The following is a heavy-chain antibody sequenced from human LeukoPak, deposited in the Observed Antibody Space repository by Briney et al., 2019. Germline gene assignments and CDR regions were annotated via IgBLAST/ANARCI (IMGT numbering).Heavy chain of an antibody. Sequence: GRSLRLSCAASGFTFSSYAMSWVRQAPGKGLEWVSAISGSGGSTYFADSVRGRFTISRDNSKNTLYLQTSSLRADDTAVYYCAKGDAAVTDYSGMDVWGQGTTVTVSS. D-gene: IGHD4-11*01. CDR3: AKGDAAVTDYSGMDV. CDR2: ISGSGGST. J-gene: IGHJ6*02. V-gene: IGHV3-23*01. CDR1: GFTFSSYA.